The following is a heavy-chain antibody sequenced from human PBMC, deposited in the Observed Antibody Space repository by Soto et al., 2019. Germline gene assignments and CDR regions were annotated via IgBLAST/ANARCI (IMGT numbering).Heavy chain of an antibody. CDR3: ARDINYYYYMDV. Sequence: PGESLKISCAASGFTVSSNYMSWVRQAPGKGLEWVSVIYSGGSTYYADSVKGRFTISRDNSKNTLYLQMNSLRAEDTAVYYCARDINYYYYMDVWGKGTTVTVSS. CDR1: GFTVSSNY. J-gene: IGHJ6*03. CDR2: IYSGGST. V-gene: IGHV3-66*01.